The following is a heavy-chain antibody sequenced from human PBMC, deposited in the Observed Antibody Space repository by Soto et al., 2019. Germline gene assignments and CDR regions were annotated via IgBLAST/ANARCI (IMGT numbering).Heavy chain of an antibody. CDR2: ISYDGSNE. Sequence: GGSLRLSCAASGFTFSSYAMHWVRQAPGKGLEWVAVISYDGSNEYYADSVKGRFTISRDNSKNTLYLQMNSLRTEDTAVYYYAGYCSSTSCYSRHWGQGTLVTVSS. D-gene: IGHD2-2*01. CDR3: AGYCSSTSCYSRH. CDR1: GFTFSSYA. J-gene: IGHJ4*02. V-gene: IGHV3-30-3*01.